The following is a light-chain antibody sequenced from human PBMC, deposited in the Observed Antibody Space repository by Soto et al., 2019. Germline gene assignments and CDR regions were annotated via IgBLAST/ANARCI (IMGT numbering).Light chain of an antibody. CDR1: QSISSY. Sequence: IQMTQSPASLSASVGDRVTITCRASQSISSYLNWYQQKPGKAPKLLIYKASTLKSGVPSRFSGSGSGTEFTLTISSLQPDDFATYYCQHYNSYPEASGQGTKVDIK. V-gene: IGKV1-5*03. J-gene: IGKJ1*01. CDR2: KAS. CDR3: QHYNSYPEA.